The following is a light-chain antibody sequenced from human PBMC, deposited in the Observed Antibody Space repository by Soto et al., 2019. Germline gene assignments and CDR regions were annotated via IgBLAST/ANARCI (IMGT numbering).Light chain of an antibody. CDR2: AVS. J-gene: IGLJ1*01. Sequence: QSALTQPASVSGSPGQSITISCSGTSSDIGSYNHVAWYQQFPGKSPKLMIYAVSDRPSRVSDRFSGSKSGITASLTISGLQTEDEADYYCISYTDRQSYLFGTGTKVTVL. V-gene: IGLV2-14*03. CDR3: ISYTDRQSYL. CDR1: SSDIGSYNH.